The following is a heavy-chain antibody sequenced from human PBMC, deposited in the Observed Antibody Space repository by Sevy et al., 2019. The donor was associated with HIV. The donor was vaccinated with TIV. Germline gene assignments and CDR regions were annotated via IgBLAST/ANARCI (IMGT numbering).Heavy chain of an antibody. CDR2: ISQTYDRSKK. J-gene: IGHJ4*02. D-gene: IGHD3-22*01. CDR1: GFTFGSYT. V-gene: IGHV3-30-3*01. Sequence: GGSLRLSCAASGFTFGSYTLHWVRQAPGKGLEWVALISQTYDRSKKYATDSVQGRFTISRDNSKNTLYLQMDSLRPEDTAVYYCARDNSGYFFFDYWGQGILVTVSS. CDR3: ARDNSGYFFFDY.